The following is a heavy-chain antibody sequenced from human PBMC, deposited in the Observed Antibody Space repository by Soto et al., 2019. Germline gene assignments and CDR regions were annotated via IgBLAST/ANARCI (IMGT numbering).Heavy chain of an antibody. Sequence: QVQLVESGGGVVQPGRSLRLSCAASGFTFSSYAMHWVRQAPGKGLEWVAVISYDGSNKYYADSVKGRFTISRDNSKNTLYLQMNSLRAEDTAVYYCARDGKMATTDYFDYWGQGTLVTVSS. D-gene: IGHD1-1*01. CDR1: GFTFSSYA. CDR3: ARDGKMATTDYFDY. CDR2: ISYDGSNK. J-gene: IGHJ4*02. V-gene: IGHV3-30-3*01.